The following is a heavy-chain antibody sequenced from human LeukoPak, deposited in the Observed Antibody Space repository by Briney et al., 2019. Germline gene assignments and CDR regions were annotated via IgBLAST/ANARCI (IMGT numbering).Heavy chain of an antibody. J-gene: IGHJ4*02. CDR1: GFTFSSYG. V-gene: IGHV3-30*02. D-gene: IGHD2-15*01. Sequence: PGGSLRLSCAASGFTFSSYGMHWVRQAPGKRLEWVAFIRYDGSNKYYADSVKGRFTISRDNSKNTLYLQMNSLRAEDTAVYYCAKDGILLGSGAYYFDYWGQGTLVTVSS. CDR2: IRYDGSNK. CDR3: AKDGILLGSGAYYFDY.